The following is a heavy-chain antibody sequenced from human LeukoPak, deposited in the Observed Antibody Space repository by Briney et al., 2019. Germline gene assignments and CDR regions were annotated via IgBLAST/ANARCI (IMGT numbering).Heavy chain of an antibody. Sequence: ASLKVSCKASGYTFTSYDINWVRQPTGQGLEWMGWINPNSGNTGYAQKFQGRVTMTRTTSQSTAYVEVRSLRSEDTGVYYCARGIYCSSTSCYGQYCYYYMDVWGKGTTVTVFS. CDR3: ARGIYCSSTSCYGQYCYYYMDV. CDR1: GYTFTSYD. D-gene: IGHD2-2*01. V-gene: IGHV1-8*01. CDR2: INPNSGNT. J-gene: IGHJ6*03.